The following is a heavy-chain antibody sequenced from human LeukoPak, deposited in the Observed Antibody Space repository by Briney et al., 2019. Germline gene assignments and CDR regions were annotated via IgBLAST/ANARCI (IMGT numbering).Heavy chain of an antibody. CDR3: AKVYSLTGLGFYP. J-gene: IGHJ5*02. V-gene: IGHV3-23*01. CDR2: ICGSGGST. Sequence: GGSLRLSCAVSGFTFSSYAMSWVRQAAGKGLEWVSDICGSGGSTYYADSVKGRFTISRDNPKNTLYLQMNSLRAEDTAVYYCAKVYSLTGLGFYPWGQGTLFSVSS. D-gene: IGHD2-15*01. CDR1: GFTFSSYA.